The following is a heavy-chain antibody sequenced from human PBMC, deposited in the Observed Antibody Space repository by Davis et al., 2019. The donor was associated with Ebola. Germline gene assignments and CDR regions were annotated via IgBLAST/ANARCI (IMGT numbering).Heavy chain of an antibody. CDR2: INHSGST. D-gene: IGHD1-14*01. J-gene: IGHJ6*02. V-gene: IGHV4-34*01. Sequence: MPSETLSLTCAVYGGSFSGYYWSWIRQPPGKGLEWIGEINHSGSTNYNPSLKSRVTISVDTSKNQFSLKLSSVTAADTAVYYCARDRGTLYGMDVWGQGTTVTVSS. CDR1: GGSFSGYY. CDR3: ARDRGTLYGMDV.